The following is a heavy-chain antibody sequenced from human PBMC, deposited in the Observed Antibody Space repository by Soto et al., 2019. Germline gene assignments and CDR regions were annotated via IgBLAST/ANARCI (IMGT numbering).Heavy chain of an antibody. D-gene: IGHD6-19*01. CDR2: INPSGGST. Sequence: ASVKVSCKASGYTFTSYYMHWVRQAPGQGLEWMGIINPSGGSTSYAQKFQGRVTMTRDTSTNTVYMELSSLRSEDTAAYYCARGAVVRDYFDYWGQGTLVTVSS. J-gene: IGHJ4*02. CDR1: GYTFTSYY. CDR3: ARGAVVRDYFDY. V-gene: IGHV1-46*01.